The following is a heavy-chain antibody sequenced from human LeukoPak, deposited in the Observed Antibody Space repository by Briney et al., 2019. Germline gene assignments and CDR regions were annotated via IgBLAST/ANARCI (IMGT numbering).Heavy chain of an antibody. CDR1: GGSISSGVYY. J-gene: IGHJ4*02. D-gene: IGHD5-24*01. CDR2: IYYSGST. CDR3: ARGVRWLQLSYFDY. Sequence: PSETLSLTCPVSGGSISSGVYYWSWLRQHPGKGLEWIGYIYYSGSTYYNPSPKSRVTISVDTSKNQFSLKLSSVTAADTAVYYCARGVRWLQLSYFDYGGQGTLVTVSS. V-gene: IGHV4-31*03.